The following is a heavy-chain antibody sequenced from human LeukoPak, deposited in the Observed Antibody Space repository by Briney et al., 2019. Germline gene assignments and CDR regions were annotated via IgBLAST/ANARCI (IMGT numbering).Heavy chain of an antibody. Sequence: GGSLRLSCAASGFTFRTAWMSWVRQAPGMGLEWVGRITDGGTTDYAAPVKGRFTISRDDSKNTLYLQMNSLKTEDTAVYYCATGLARGFNAFDIWGQGTMVTVSS. D-gene: IGHD3-10*01. CDR2: ITDGGTT. J-gene: IGHJ3*02. CDR1: GFTFRTAW. V-gene: IGHV3-15*01. CDR3: ATGLARGFNAFDI.